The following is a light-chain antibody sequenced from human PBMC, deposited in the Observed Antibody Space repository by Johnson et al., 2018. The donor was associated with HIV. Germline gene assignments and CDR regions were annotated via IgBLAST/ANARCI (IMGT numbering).Light chain of an antibody. V-gene: IGLV1-51*02. J-gene: IGLJ1*01. CDR1: SSNIGNNY. CDR3: GTWDTSLSAGGV. Sequence: QSVLTQSPSVSAAPGQKVTISCSGSSSNIGNNYVSWYQQLPETAPKLLIYENNKRPSGIPDRFSGSKSGTSATLGITGLQTGDEADYYCGTWDTSLSAGGVFGTGTKVTVL. CDR2: ENN.